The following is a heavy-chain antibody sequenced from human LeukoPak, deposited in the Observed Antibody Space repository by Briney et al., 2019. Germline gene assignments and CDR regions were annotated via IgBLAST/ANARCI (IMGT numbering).Heavy chain of an antibody. CDR3: AKDFTIFGVVTYAFDI. V-gene: IGHV3-23*01. CDR1: GFTFSSYA. Sequence: PGGSLRLSCAASGFTFSSYAMSWVRQAPGKGLEWVSSISGSGGSTYCADSVKGRFTISRDNSKNTLYLQMNSLRAEDTAVYYCAKDFTIFGVVTYAFDIWGQGTMVTVSS. CDR2: ISGSGGST. J-gene: IGHJ3*02. D-gene: IGHD3-3*01.